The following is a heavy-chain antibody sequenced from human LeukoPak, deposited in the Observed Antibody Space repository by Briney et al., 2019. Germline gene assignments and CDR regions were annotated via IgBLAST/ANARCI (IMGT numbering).Heavy chain of an antibody. CDR1: GFNVSSNY. CDR3: ARVDSRTAQFDY. V-gene: IGHV3-66*01. Sequence: GGSLRLSCAVSGFNVSSNYLNWVRQAPGKGPEWVSVIYSGGSTYYADSVKGRFTISRDNSKNTLYLQMNSLRAEDTAVYHCARVDSRTAQFDYWGQGTLVTVSS. D-gene: IGHD6-13*01. CDR2: IYSGGST. J-gene: IGHJ4*02.